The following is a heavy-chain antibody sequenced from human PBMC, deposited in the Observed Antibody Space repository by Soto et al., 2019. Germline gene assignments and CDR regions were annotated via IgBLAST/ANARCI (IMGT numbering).Heavy chain of an antibody. J-gene: IGHJ4*02. D-gene: IGHD6-13*01. CDR3: ARPYSSSWYYFHY. Sequence: PGESLKISCKGSGYTFTNYWIAWVPQMPGKGLEWMGIIYPGDSDTRYSPSFQGQVTISADKSISTAYLQWSSLKASDTATYYCARPYSSSWYYFHYWGQGTLATVSS. CDR1: GYTFTNYW. V-gene: IGHV5-51*01. CDR2: IYPGDSDT.